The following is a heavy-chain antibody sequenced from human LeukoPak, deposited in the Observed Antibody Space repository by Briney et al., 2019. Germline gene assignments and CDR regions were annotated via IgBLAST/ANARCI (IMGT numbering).Heavy chain of an antibody. CDR2: IYYSGST. CDR3: ARGGAARPWEYYMDV. D-gene: IGHD1-26*01. J-gene: IGHJ6*03. Sequence: SETLSLTCTVSGGSISSSSYYWGWIRQPPGKGLEWIGYIYYSGSTNYNPSLKSRVTISVDTSKNQFSLKLSSVTAADTAVYYCARGGAARPWEYYMDVWGKGTTVTVSS. V-gene: IGHV4-61*05. CDR1: GGSISSSSYY.